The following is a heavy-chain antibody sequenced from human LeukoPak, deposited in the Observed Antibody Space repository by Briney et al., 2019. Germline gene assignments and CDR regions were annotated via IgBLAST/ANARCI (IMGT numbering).Heavy chain of an antibody. CDR1: GGSISGYY. V-gene: IGHV4-59*01. CDR2: IYYSGST. CDR3: ARGRYTFDY. J-gene: IGHJ4*02. Sequence: SSETLSLTCTVSGGSISGYYWTWIRQPPGKGLEYIGYIYYSGSTNHNPSPKSRVTISVDTSKNQFSLKLSSVTAADTAVYYCARGRYTFDYWGQGTLVTVSS. D-gene: IGHD1-1*01.